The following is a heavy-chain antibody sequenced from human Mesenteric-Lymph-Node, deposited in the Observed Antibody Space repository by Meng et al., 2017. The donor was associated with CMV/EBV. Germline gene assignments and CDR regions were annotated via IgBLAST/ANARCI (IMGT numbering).Heavy chain of an antibody. V-gene: IGHV3-30-3*01. D-gene: IGHD6-13*01. CDR1: RFTFSNYW. CDR2: ISYDGINK. Sequence: GESLKISCAASRFTFSNYWMHWVRQAPGKGLEWVAVISYDGINKYYADSVKGRFTISRDNSKNTVYLQMNSLRTEDTAVYYCARDRGSYSSSWYPFYYYYGMDVWGQGTTVTVSS. J-gene: IGHJ6*01. CDR3: ARDRGSYSSSWYPFYYYYGMDV.